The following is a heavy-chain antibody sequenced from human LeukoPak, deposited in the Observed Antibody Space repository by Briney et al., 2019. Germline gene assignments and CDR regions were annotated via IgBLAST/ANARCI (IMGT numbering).Heavy chain of an antibody. Sequence: GGSLRLSCVASGFNFIDYYMDWVRQAPGKGLEWVGRIRNKANRYTTVYGVSVRGRFTVSRDDSRDSVFLQMDSLKIEDSAVYYCARPFSTAWSGDFFEYWGRGTLVTVSA. CDR1: GFNFIDYY. D-gene: IGHD6-19*01. V-gene: IGHV3-72*01. CDR2: IRNKANRYTT. J-gene: IGHJ4*02. CDR3: ARPFSTAWSGDFFEY.